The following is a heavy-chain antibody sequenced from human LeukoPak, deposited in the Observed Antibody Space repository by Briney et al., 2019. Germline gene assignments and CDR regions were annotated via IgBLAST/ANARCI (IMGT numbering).Heavy chain of an antibody. CDR2: IYYSGST. J-gene: IGHJ4*02. D-gene: IGHD3-10*01. V-gene: IGHV4-39*01. Sequence: SETLSLTCPVSGGSISSSSYYWGWIRQPPGKGLEWIGSIYYSGSTYYNPSLKSRVTISVDTSKNQFSLKLSSVTAADTAVYYCARLGLPGELLDYWGQGTLVTVSS. CDR1: GGSISSSSYY. CDR3: ARLGLPGELLDY.